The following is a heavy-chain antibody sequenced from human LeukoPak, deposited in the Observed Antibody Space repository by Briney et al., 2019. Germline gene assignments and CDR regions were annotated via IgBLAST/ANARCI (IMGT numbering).Heavy chain of an antibody. CDR3: ARRRGGSGSYYNVFVY. J-gene: IGHJ4*02. CDR2: IYPGDSDT. D-gene: IGHD3-10*01. V-gene: IGHV5-51*01. CDR1: GYSFTSYW. Sequence: GESLKISCKGSGYSFTSYWIGWVRQVPGKGLEWMGIIYPGDSDTRYSPSFQGQVTISADKSISTAYLQWSSLKASDTAMYYCARRRGGSGSYYNVFVYWGQGTLVTVSS.